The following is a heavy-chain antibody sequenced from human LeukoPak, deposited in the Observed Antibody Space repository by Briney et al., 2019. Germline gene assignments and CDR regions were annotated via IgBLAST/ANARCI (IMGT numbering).Heavy chain of an antibody. Sequence: GRSLRLSCAASGFTFDDYATHWVRQAPGKGLEWVSGISWNSGSIGYADSVKGRFTISRDNAKNSLYPQMNSLRAEDMALYYCAKDSGGSYYYFDYWGQGTLVTVSS. D-gene: IGHD1-26*01. CDR2: ISWNSGSI. CDR1: GFTFDDYA. J-gene: IGHJ4*02. V-gene: IGHV3-9*03. CDR3: AKDSGGSYYYFDY.